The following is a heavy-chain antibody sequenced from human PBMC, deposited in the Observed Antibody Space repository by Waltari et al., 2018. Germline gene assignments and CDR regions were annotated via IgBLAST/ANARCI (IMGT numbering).Heavy chain of an antibody. CDR2: ISHPGNA. D-gene: IGHD4-17*01. V-gene: IGHV4-30-4*08. J-gene: IGHJ4*02. CDR1: DDSLNSRDFY. Sequence: QVELLESGPGLVKPSRTLFLTCTVSDDSLNSRDFYWNWIRQPPGQGLEFVGYISHPGNAYSNPSLTGRVTISMDTSKRQFSLKLNSVTAADTAVYYCARGGAAVTRPFDYWGQGTLVTVSS. CDR3: ARGGAAVTRPFDY.